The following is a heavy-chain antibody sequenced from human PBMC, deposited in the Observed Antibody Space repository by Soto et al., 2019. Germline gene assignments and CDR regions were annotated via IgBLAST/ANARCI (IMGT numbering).Heavy chain of an antibody. CDR3: ARSAPGLLYYFDY. V-gene: IGHV4-30-2*01. D-gene: IGHD3-10*01. Sequence: SETLSLTCAVSGGSISSGGYSWSWIRQPPGKGLEWIGYMYHSGSTYYNPSLKSRVTISVDTSKNQFSLKLSSVTAADTTLYYCARSAPGLLYYFDYWGQGTLVTVSS. J-gene: IGHJ4*02. CDR2: MYHSGST. CDR1: GGSISSGGYS.